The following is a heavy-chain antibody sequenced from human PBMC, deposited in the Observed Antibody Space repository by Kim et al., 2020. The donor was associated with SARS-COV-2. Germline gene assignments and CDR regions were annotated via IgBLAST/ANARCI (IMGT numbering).Heavy chain of an antibody. CDR3: ARLTVTGFDY. CDR1: GYSISSGYY. D-gene: IGHD1-7*01. V-gene: IGHV4-38-2*02. J-gene: IGHJ4*02. CDR2: IYHSGST. Sequence: SETLSLTCTVSGYSISSGYYWGWIRQPPGKGLEWIGSIYHSGSTYYNPSLKSRVTISVDTSKNQFSLKLSSVTAADTAVYYCARLTVTGFDYWGQGTLVT.